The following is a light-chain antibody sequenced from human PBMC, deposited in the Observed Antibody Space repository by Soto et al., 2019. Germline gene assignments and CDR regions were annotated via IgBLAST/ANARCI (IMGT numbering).Light chain of an antibody. CDR3: HQYGSSPHT. CDR1: QSVSSNY. V-gene: IGKV3-20*01. Sequence: EIVLTQSPGARSXSPGXRXXLXXXXSQSVSSNYLAWFQQKPGQAPRLLSSYPSSRATGIPDRFSGSGSGTDFTLTISRLEPEHFAVYYCHQYGSSPHTFGQGTRLEIK. CDR2: YPS. J-gene: IGKJ5*01.